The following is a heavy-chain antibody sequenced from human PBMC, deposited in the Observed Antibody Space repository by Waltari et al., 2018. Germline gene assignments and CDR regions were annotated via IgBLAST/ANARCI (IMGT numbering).Heavy chain of an antibody. D-gene: IGHD2-15*01. Sequence: QVQLQQWGAGQLQPSETLSLTCAVYGGSFSGYYWGWIRQPPGKGLEWIGEINHNGNRKHNPSLRSRITMLVDTSRSQFSLKVNSVTAADTAVYYCVRLEDCSGPGGNCYSGDSFALDVWGQGTTVTVSS. J-gene: IGHJ6*02. CDR3: VRLEDCSGPGGNCYSGDSFALDV. CDR2: INHNGNR. V-gene: IGHV4-34*02. CDR1: GGSFSGYY.